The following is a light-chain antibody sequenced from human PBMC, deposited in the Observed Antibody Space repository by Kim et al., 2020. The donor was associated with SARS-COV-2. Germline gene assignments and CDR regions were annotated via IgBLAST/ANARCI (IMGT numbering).Light chain of an antibody. CDR3: QQHNNWPLT. Sequence: PEDSAAPSCRTSQNVGYLVWYQQKPGQPPRLLIAASFPRATGTPPRFSGSGSGTEFTLTISSLESEDCAVYYCQQHNNWPLTFGGGTKVDIK. CDR1: QNVGY. V-gene: IGKV3D-15*01. J-gene: IGKJ4*01. CDR2: ASF.